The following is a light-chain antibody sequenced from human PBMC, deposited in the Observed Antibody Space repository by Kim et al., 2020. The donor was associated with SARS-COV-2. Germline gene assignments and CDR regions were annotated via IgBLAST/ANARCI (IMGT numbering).Light chain of an antibody. CDR1: QRVSSK. CDR2: DAF. Sequence: EIVMTQSPATLSVSPGERVTLSCRASQRVSSKLAWYQQKPGQAPRLLIYDAFTRATGIPARFSGSGSGTEFALTISSLQSEDFAVYYCQQYDNWPRTFGQGTKV. J-gene: IGKJ1*01. CDR3: QQYDNWPRT. V-gene: IGKV3-15*01.